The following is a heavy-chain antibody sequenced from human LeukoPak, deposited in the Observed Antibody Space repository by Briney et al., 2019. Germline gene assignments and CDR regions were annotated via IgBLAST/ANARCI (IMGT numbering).Heavy chain of an antibody. CDR3: TTVTLRPVGL. D-gene: IGHD3-10*01. CDR2: IKSKTDGGTI. CDR1: GFTLSSYS. V-gene: IGHV3-15*05. Sequence: PGGSLSLSCAVSGFTLSSYSMNWVRQAPGKGLEWVGRIKSKTDGGTIDYAAPVKGRFTISRDDSKNTLFLQMNSLKIEDTAVYYCTTVTLRPVGLWGQGTLVTVSS. J-gene: IGHJ4*02.